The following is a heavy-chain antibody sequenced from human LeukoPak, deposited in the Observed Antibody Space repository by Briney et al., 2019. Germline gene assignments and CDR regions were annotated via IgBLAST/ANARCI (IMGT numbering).Heavy chain of an antibody. Sequence: SETLSLTCTVSGGSIGSYYWSWIRQPAGKGLEWIGRIYTSGSTNYNPSLKSRVTMSVDTSKNQFSLKLSSVTAADTAVYYCARPGYYYDDAFDIWGQGTMVTVSS. CDR2: IYTSGST. CDR1: GGSIGSYY. V-gene: IGHV4-4*07. J-gene: IGHJ3*02. CDR3: ARPGYYYDDAFDI. D-gene: IGHD3-22*01.